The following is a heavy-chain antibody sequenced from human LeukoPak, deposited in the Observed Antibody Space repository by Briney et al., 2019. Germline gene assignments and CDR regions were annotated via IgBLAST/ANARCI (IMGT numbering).Heavy chain of an antibody. CDR3: ARDKTGDNYFDY. CDR2: IYSGGST. D-gene: IGHD7-27*01. Sequence: GGPLRLSCAASGFTVSSNYMSWVRQAPGKGLEWVSVIYSGGSTYYADSVKGRFTISRDNSKNTLYLQMNSLRAEDTAVYYCARDKTGDNYFDYWGQGTLVTVSS. J-gene: IGHJ4*02. CDR1: GFTVSSNY. V-gene: IGHV3-53*01.